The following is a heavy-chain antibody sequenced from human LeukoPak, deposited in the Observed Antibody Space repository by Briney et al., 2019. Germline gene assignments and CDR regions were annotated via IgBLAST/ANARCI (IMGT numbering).Heavy chain of an antibody. J-gene: IGHJ4*02. V-gene: IGHV3-30*18. D-gene: IGHD1-26*01. Sequence: GGSLRLSCAASGFTFSSYGMHWVRQAPGKGLEWVAVISYDGSNKYYADSVKGRFTISRDNSKNTLYLQMNSLRAEDTAVYYCANSISGYYFDYWGQGTLVTVSS. CDR2: ISYDGSNK. CDR1: GFTFSSYG. CDR3: ANSISGYYFDY.